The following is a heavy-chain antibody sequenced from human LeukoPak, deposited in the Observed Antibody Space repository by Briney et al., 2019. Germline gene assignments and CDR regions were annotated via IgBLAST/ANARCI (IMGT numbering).Heavy chain of an antibody. CDR3: AKGRYSSSSQGSDY. CDR2: ISWNSGSI. D-gene: IGHD6-6*01. Sequence: GGSLRLSCAASGFTFYDYAMPWVRQAPGKGLEWVSGISWNSGSIGYADSVKGRFTISRDNAKNSLYLQMNSLRAEDTALYYCAKGRYSSSSQGSDYWGQGTLVTVSS. CDR1: GFTFYDYA. V-gene: IGHV3-9*01. J-gene: IGHJ4*02.